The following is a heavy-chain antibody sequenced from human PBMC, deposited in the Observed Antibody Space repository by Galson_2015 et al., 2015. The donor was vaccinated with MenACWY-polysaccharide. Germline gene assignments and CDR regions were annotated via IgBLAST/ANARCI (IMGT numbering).Heavy chain of an antibody. J-gene: IGHJ3*02. CDR1: GFTFSSYS. CDR2: ISSSSSYI. V-gene: IGHV3-21*01. CDR3: ARGTGSGWYPLWAFDI. Sequence: SLRLSCAAPGFTFSSYSMNWVRQAPGKGLEWVSSISSSSSYIYYADSVKGRFTISRDNAKNSLYLQMNSLRAEDTAVYYCARGTGSGWYPLWAFDIWGQGTMVTVSS. D-gene: IGHD6-19*01.